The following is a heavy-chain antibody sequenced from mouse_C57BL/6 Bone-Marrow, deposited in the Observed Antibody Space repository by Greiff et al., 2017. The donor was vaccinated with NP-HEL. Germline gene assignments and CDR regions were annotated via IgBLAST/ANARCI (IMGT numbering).Heavy chain of an antibody. V-gene: IGHV5-4*01. CDR1: GFTFSSYA. Sequence: EVQLVESGGGLVKPGGSLKLSCAASGFTFSSYAMSWVRPTPEKRLEWVATISDGGSYTYYPDNVKGRFTISRDNAKNNLYLQMSHLKSEDTAMYYCARGGREGYFDVWGTGTTVTVSS. D-gene: IGHD3-3*01. CDR2: ISDGGSYT. CDR3: ARGGREGYFDV. J-gene: IGHJ1*03.